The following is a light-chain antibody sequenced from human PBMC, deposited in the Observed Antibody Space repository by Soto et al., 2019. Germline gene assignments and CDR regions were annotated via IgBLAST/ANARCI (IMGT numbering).Light chain of an antibody. CDR2: SAS. Sequence: DIQMTQSPSSLSASVGDRVTITCRASQNITSYLNWYQQKPGKAPILLIYSASSLQSGVPSRFSGSGFGTDFALAISSLQPEDFATYYCQQSSSTSWTFGQGTKVEIK. CDR3: QQSSSTSWT. V-gene: IGKV1-39*01. CDR1: QNITSY. J-gene: IGKJ1*01.